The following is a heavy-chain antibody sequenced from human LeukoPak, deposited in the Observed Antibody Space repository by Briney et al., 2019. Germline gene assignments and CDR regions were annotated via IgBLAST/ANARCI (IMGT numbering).Heavy chain of an antibody. CDR2: IDHSGTT. CDR1: GASFRNYY. Sequence: PSETLSLTCAVYGASFRNYYWSWIRQTPGKGLEWIGEIDHSGTTNYNPSPKSRVTISLDTSKNQFSLKVTSVTAADTAVYFCARSGTYQYSSTSDYWGQGTLVTVSS. V-gene: IGHV4-34*01. J-gene: IGHJ4*02. CDR3: ARSGTYQYSSTSDY. D-gene: IGHD6-13*01.